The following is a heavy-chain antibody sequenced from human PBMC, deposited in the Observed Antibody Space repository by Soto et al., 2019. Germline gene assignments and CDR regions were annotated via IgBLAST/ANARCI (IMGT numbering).Heavy chain of an antibody. Sequence: ASVKVSCKASGYTFTNYGITWVRQAPGQGLEWMAWINPYNGNTNYAQRFQGRLSMTTDTSTSAAYMELRSLRSDDTAVYYCARDRDTSSPVYHYYGMDVWGQGTTVTVSS. CDR3: ARDRDTSSPVYHYYGMDV. CDR2: INPYNGNT. D-gene: IGHD6-6*01. CDR1: GYTFTNYG. V-gene: IGHV1-18*04. J-gene: IGHJ6*02.